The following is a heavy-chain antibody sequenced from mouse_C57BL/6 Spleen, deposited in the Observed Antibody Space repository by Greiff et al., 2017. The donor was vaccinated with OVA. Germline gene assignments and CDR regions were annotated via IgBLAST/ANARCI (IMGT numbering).Heavy chain of an antibody. CDR2: INPSTGGT. CDR3: ARGVRGYFDY. V-gene: IGHV1-42*01. Sequence: EVQLQQSGPELVKPGASVKISCKASGYSFTGYYMNWVKQSPEKSLEWIGEINPSTGGTTYNQKFKAKATLTVDKSSSTAYMQLKSLTSEDSAVYYCARGVRGYFDYWGQGTTLTVSS. D-gene: IGHD2-2*01. J-gene: IGHJ2*01. CDR1: GYSFTGYY.